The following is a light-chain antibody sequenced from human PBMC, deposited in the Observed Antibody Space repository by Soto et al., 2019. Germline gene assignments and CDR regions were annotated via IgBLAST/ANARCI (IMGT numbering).Light chain of an antibody. CDR3: QQYIRWPLT. CDR2: DAS. Sequence: ELVVTQSPATLSVSPGERVTLSCRTSQDVSSKLAWYQQKAGQAPSLLIYDASTRATGTPARFSGSGSGTEFTLAVSSLQSEDYAVYFWQQYIRWPLTFGGGTKVEIK. CDR1: QDVSSK. J-gene: IGKJ4*01. V-gene: IGKV3D-15*01.